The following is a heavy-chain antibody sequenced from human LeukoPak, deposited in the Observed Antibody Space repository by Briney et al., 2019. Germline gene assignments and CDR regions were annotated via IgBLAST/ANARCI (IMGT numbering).Heavy chain of an antibody. J-gene: IGHJ5*02. V-gene: IGHV4-61*02. CDR2: IYTSGST. D-gene: IGHD3-10*01. Sequence: SETLSLTCTVSGGSITSGSHYWNWIRQPAGKGLEWIGRIYTSGSTKYNPSLKSRVTISIDTSKNQFPLKLSSVTAADTALYYCARESNYHGSGTGWFDPWGQGTLVTVSS. CDR3: ARESNYHGSGTGWFDP. CDR1: GGSITSGSHY.